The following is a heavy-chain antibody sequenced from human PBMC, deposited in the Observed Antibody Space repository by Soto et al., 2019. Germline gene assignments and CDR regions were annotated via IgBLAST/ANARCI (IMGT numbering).Heavy chain of an antibody. Sequence: QVKLVQSGTEAKKPGASLKVSCKASGYSFATSGISWVRQAPGQGLEWMGWISVYNGNTNYDQKLHDRVTMTTDTSTTTAYLELRSLRSDDTAVYYCARAGQYYDSSGYVNWGQGTLVTVSS. CDR1: GYSFATSG. J-gene: IGHJ4*02. D-gene: IGHD3-22*01. V-gene: IGHV1-18*01. CDR3: ARAGQYYDSSGYVN. CDR2: ISVYNGNT.